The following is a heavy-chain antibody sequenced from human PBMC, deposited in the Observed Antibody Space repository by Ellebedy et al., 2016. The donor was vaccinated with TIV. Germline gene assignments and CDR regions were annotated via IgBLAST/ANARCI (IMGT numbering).Heavy chain of an antibody. J-gene: IGHJ4*02. V-gene: IGHV3-7*03. CDR3: ARGPVRYTQKGGFLDY. D-gene: IGHD3-16*01. CDR2: IKEDGTEK. Sequence: PGGSLRLSCAASGFTFSGYWMNWVRQAPGKGLEWVANIKEDGTEKYYVDSVKGRFTISRDNAKNSLYLQMNSLRAEDTAVYFCARGPVRYTQKGGFLDYWGQGTLVTVSS. CDR1: GFTFSGYW.